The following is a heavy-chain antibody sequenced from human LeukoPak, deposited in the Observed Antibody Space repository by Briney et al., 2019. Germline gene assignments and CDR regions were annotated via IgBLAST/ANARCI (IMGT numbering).Heavy chain of an antibody. CDR2: IYTSGST. Sequence: SETLSLTCTVSGGSISSYYWSWIRQPAGKGLEWIGRIYTSGSTNYNPSLKSRVTMSVDTSKNQFSLKLSSVTAADTAVYYCARGLYDFWSGYLGNWFDPWGQGTLVTVSS. J-gene: IGHJ5*02. V-gene: IGHV4-4*07. CDR3: ARGLYDFWSGYLGNWFDP. D-gene: IGHD3-3*01. CDR1: GGSISSYY.